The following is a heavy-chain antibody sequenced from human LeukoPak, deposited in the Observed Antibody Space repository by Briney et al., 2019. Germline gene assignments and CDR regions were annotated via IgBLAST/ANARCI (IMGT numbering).Heavy chain of an antibody. CDR3: ARGLRYYGSGSYFATDYYYYYMDV. V-gene: IGHV4-59*01. CDR1: GGSITTYD. Sequence: PSETLSLTCTVSGGSITTYDWSWSWVRQPPGKGLEWIGYMSYSGSTSYNPSLESRVTITVDTSENQFSLKLSSVTAADTAVYYCARGLRYYGSGSYFATDYYYYYMDVWGKGPRSPSP. J-gene: IGHJ6*03. CDR2: MSYSGST. D-gene: IGHD3-10*01.